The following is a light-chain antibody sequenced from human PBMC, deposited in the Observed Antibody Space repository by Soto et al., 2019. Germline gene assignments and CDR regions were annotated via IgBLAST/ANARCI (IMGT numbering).Light chain of an antibody. CDR3: SSYTTSNTRQIV. CDR2: DVS. V-gene: IGLV2-14*01. Sequence: QSVRTQPASVSGSPGQSITISCTGTSSDVGGYNYVSWYQQHPGKAPKFMIYDVSNRPSGVSNRFSGSKSGNTASLTISGLQAEDEADHYCSSYTTSNTRQIVFGTGTKVTVL. J-gene: IGLJ1*01. CDR1: SSDVGGYNY.